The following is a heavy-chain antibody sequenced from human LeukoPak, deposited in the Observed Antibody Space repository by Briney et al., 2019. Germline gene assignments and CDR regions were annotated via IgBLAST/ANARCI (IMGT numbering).Heavy chain of an antibody. J-gene: IGHJ4*02. D-gene: IGHD3-9*01. Sequence: SETLSLTCAVYGGSFSGYYWSWIRQPPGKGLEWIGEINHSGSTNYNPSLKSRVTISVDTSKNQFSLKLSSVTAADTAVYYCARAVVHYDILTGYYKGPFDYWGQGTLVTVSS. CDR2: INHSGST. V-gene: IGHV4-34*01. CDR1: GGSFSGYY. CDR3: ARAVVHYDILTGYYKGPFDY.